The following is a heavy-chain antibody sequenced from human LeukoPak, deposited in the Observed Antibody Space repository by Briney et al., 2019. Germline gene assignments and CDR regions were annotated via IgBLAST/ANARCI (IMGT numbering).Heavy chain of an antibody. D-gene: IGHD1-26*01. CDR3: AVGAGDAFDI. CDR1: GFTFSSYS. J-gene: IGHJ3*02. CDR2: INHSGST. V-gene: IGHV4-34*08. Sequence: PGGSLRLSCAASGFTFSSYSMNWVRQPPGKGLEWIGEINHSGSTNYNPSLKSRVTISVDTSKNQFSLKLSSVTAADTAVYYCAVGAGDAFDIWGQGTMVTVSS.